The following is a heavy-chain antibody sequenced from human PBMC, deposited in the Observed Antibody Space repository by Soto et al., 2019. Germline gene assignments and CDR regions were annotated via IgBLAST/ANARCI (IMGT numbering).Heavy chain of an antibody. CDR1: GGTFNTYA. D-gene: IGHD3-10*01. CDR3: AREVQVHTPAFVY. Sequence: QVQLVQSGAEMKKPGSSVKVSCQSSGGTFNTYAMNWVRQAPGQGPEWMVDISPMFGASNYAPKFQGRVTITADESTGTSYMQLSSSTSEDTALYFCAREVQVHTPAFVYWGQGTLVTVSS. V-gene: IGHV1-69*19. J-gene: IGHJ4*02. CDR2: ISPMFGAS.